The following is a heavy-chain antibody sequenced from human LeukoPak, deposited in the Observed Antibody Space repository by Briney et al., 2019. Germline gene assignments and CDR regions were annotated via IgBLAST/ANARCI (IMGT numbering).Heavy chain of an antibody. Sequence: GESLKISCKGSGYSFTSYWIGWVRQMPGKGLEWMGIIYPGDSDTRYSPSFQGQVTISADKSISTAYLQWSSLKASDTAMYYCAKGYYDILTGYQPFDYWGQGTLVTVSS. CDR3: AKGYYDILTGYQPFDY. D-gene: IGHD3-9*01. J-gene: IGHJ4*02. CDR1: GYSFTSYW. CDR2: IYPGDSDT. V-gene: IGHV5-51*01.